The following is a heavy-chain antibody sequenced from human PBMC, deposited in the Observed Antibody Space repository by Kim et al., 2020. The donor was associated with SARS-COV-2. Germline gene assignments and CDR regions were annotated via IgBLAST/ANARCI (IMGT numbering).Heavy chain of an antibody. J-gene: IGHJ4*02. Sequence: SGKGRFTISRDNSKNTLYLQMNSLRAEDTAVYYCARDYGIVPAAIPFDYWGQGTLVTVSS. V-gene: IGHV3-30*01. D-gene: IGHD2-2*01. CDR3: ARDYGIVPAAIPFDY.